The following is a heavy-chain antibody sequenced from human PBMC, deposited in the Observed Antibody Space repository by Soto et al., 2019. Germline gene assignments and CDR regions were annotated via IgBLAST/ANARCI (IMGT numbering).Heavy chain of an antibody. Sequence: SETLSLTCTVSGGSVSSGSYYWSWIRQAPGKGLEWIGYIYYSGSTNYNPSLKSRVTISVDTSKNQFSLKLSSVTAADTAVYYCAREYYDSSGYPYYYYGMDVWGQGTTVTVSS. V-gene: IGHV4-61*01. D-gene: IGHD3-22*01. J-gene: IGHJ6*02. CDR1: GGSVSSGSYY. CDR3: AREYYDSSGYPYYYYGMDV. CDR2: IYYSGST.